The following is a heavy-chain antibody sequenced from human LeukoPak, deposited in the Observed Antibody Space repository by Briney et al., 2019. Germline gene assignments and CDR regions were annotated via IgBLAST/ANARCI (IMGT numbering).Heavy chain of an antibody. CDR1: GYTFTSYG. J-gene: IGHJ5*02. CDR3: ARSTWIQIWQNKWFDP. Sequence: ASVKVSCKASGYTFTSYGISWVRQAPGQGLEWMGWISAYNGNTNYAQKLQGRVTMTTDTSMSTAYMELRSLRSDDTAVYYCARSTWIQIWQNKWFDPWGQGTLVTVSS. D-gene: IGHD5-18*01. V-gene: IGHV1-18*01. CDR2: ISAYNGNT.